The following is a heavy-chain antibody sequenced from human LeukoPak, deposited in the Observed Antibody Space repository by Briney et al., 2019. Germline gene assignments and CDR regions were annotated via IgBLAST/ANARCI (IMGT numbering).Heavy chain of an antibody. J-gene: IGHJ3*02. Sequence: GGSLRLSCAASRFTFSSYAMHWVRQAPGKGLEWVAVISYDGSNKYYADSVKGRFTISRDNSKNTLYLQMNSLRAEDTAVYYCARGARDGYNIRGAFDIWGQGTMVTVSS. D-gene: IGHD5-24*01. CDR2: ISYDGSNK. CDR1: RFTFSSYA. CDR3: ARGARDGYNIRGAFDI. V-gene: IGHV3-30*04.